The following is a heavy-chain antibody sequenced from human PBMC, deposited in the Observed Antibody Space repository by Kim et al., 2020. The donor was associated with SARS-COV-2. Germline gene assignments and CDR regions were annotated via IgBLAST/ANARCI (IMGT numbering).Heavy chain of an antibody. CDR1: GYTFTSYD. Sequence: ASVKVSCKASGYTFTSYDINWVRQATGQGLEWMGWMNPNSGNTGYAQKFQGRVTMTRNTSISTAYMELSTLRSEDTAVYYCARGGTAMVSRYWFDPWGQGTLVTVSS. CDR2: MNPNSGNT. J-gene: IGHJ5*02. V-gene: IGHV1-8*01. D-gene: IGHD5-18*01. CDR3: ARGGTAMVSRYWFDP.